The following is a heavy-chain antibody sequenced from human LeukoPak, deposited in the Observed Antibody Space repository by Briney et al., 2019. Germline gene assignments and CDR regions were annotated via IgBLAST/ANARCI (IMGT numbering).Heavy chain of an antibody. CDR3: ARDREGYCGGDCWYNWFDP. Sequence: SETLSLTCTVSGGSISSYYWSWIRQPPGKGLEWIGYIYYSGSTSYNPSLKSRVTISVDTSKNQFSLKLSSVTAADTAVYYCARDREGYCGGDCWYNWFDPWGQGTLVTVSS. V-gene: IGHV4-59*01. CDR1: GGSISSYY. J-gene: IGHJ5*02. CDR2: IYYSGST. D-gene: IGHD2-21*01.